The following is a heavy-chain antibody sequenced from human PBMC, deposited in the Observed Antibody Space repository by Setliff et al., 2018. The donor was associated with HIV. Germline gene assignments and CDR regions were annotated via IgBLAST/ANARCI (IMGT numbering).Heavy chain of an antibody. CDR2: IIPISGTA. Sequence: SVKVSCKASGGTFSNYGMSWVRQAPGQGLEWMGGIIPISGTANYAQKFQGRVTITTDESTSTAYMELSGLRSEDTAVYYCARDFGGYCSSMSWSPFDYWGQGTLVTVSS. V-gene: IGHV1-69*05. CDR3: ARDFGGYCSSMSWSPFDY. J-gene: IGHJ4*02. D-gene: IGHD2-2*01. CDR1: GGTFSNYG.